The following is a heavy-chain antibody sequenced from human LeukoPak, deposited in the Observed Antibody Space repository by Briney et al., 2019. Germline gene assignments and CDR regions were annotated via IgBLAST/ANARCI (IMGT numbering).Heavy chain of an antibody. J-gene: IGHJ6*03. CDR3: ARERGYYYGSGPSSYYMDV. V-gene: IGHV3-30*03. D-gene: IGHD3-10*01. CDR2: ISYDGSNK. Sequence: GGSLRLSCAASGFTFSSYGMHWVRQAPGKGLEWVAVISYDGSNKYYADSVKGRFTISRDNSKNTLYLQMNSLRAEDTAVYYCARERGYYYGSGPSSYYMDVWGKGTTVTVSS. CDR1: GFTFSSYG.